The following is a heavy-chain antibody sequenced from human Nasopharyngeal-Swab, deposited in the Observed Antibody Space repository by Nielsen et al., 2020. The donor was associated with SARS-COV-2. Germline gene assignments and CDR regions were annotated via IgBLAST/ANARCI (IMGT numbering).Heavy chain of an antibody. Sequence: SGPTLVKPPQTLTLTCTLSGFSLSTSGMCVSWIRQPPGKALEWLALIDWDDDKYYSTSLKTRLTISKDTSKNQVVLTMTNMDPVDTATYYCARILRTGTSNYYYGMDVWGQGTTVTVSS. J-gene: IGHJ6*02. V-gene: IGHV2-70*01. CDR1: GFSLSTSGMC. D-gene: IGHD1-1*01. CDR3: ARILRTGTSNYYYGMDV. CDR2: IDWDDDK.